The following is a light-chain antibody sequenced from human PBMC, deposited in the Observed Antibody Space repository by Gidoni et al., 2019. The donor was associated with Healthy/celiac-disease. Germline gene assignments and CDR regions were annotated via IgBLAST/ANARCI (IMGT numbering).Light chain of an antibody. CDR2: AAS. J-gene: IGKJ2*01. CDR1: QGISSY. CDR3: QQLNSYPYT. V-gene: IGKV1-9*01. Sequence: DIQLTQSPSFLSASVGDRVTITCRASQGISSYFAWYQQKPGKAPKLLIYAASTLQSGVPSRFIGSGSWTEFTLTISSLQPEDFATYYCQQLNSYPYTFGQGTKLEIK.